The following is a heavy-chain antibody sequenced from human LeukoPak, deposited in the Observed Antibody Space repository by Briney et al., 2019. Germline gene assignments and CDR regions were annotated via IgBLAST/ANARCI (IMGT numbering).Heavy chain of an antibody. D-gene: IGHD3-22*01. J-gene: IGHJ4*02. CDR1: GGSIRSYY. CDR2: IYYSGST. Sequence: SETLSLTCTVSGGSIRSYYWSWIRQPPGKGLEWIGYIYYSGSTNYNPSLKSRVTISVDTSKNQFSLKLSSVTAADTAVYYCARHYYDSSGYIRAFDYWGQGTLVTVSS. V-gene: IGHV4-59*01. CDR3: ARHYYDSSGYIRAFDY.